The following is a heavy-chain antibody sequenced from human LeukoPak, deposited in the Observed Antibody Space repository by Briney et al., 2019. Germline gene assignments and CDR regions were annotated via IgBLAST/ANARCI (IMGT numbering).Heavy chain of an antibody. CDR2: INSDGINT. V-gene: IGHV3-74*01. CDR3: ARDDYYDSSGYPLDAFDI. Sequence: GGSLRLSCAASGFTFSNYWMHWVRQAPGKGLVWVSRINSDGINTSYADSVKGRFTISRDNAKNTLNLQMNSLRAEDTAVYYCARDDYYDSSGYPLDAFDIWGQGTMVTVSS. J-gene: IGHJ3*02. CDR1: GFTFSNYW. D-gene: IGHD3-22*01.